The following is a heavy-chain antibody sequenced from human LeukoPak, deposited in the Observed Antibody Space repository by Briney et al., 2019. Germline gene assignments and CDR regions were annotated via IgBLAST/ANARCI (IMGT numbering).Heavy chain of an antibody. CDR1: GYRFTSYY. CDR3: ARDGAAATKRGHFDY. CDR2: INPSGGST. Sequence: GASVKVSCKASGYRFTSYYLHWVRQAPGQGLEWMGVINPSGGSTTYGQKFQGRVTMTGDTSTLTVYIELSSLRSDDTAMYYCARDGAAATKRGHFDYWGQGTLVTVSS. D-gene: IGHD1-26*01. V-gene: IGHV1-46*01. J-gene: IGHJ4*02.